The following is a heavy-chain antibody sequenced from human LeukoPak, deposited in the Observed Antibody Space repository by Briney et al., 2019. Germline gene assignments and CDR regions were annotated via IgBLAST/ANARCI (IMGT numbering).Heavy chain of an antibody. CDR3: ARGGSSGDLSSGYFDS. CDR1: EFTFSKFY. Sequence: GGSLRLSGTASEFTFSKFYTNWVGQAPGQGLEWVSSISGNSRFIYYADSVKGRFTISRDNADNSVSLQMNSLRADDTAVYFCARGGSSGDLSSGYFDSWGQRTLVTVSS. J-gene: IGHJ4*02. D-gene: IGHD3-10*01. CDR2: ISGNSRFI. V-gene: IGHV3-21*01.